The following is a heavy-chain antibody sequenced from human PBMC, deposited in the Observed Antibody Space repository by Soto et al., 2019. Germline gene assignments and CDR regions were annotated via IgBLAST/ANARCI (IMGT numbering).Heavy chain of an antibody. CDR1: GGSFSGYY. D-gene: IGHD2-21*01. J-gene: IGHJ6*02. CDR2: INHSGST. Sequence: SETLSLTCAVYGGSFSGYYWSWIRQPPGKGLEWIGEINHSGSTNYNPSLKSRVTISVDTSKNQFSLKLSSVTAADTAVYDCARMAVRHYYYYGMDVWGQLTTGT. CDR3: ARMAVRHYYYYGMDV. V-gene: IGHV4-34*01.